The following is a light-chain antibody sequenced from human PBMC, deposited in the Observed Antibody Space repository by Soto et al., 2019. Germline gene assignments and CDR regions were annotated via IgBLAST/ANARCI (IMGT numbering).Light chain of an antibody. CDR3: SSYTSSSTLV. CDR1: SSDVGGYNY. V-gene: IGLV2-14*01. J-gene: IGLJ3*02. Sequence: QSALTQPASVSGSPGQSITISCTGTSSDVGGYNYGSWYQQPPGKAPKLMIYEVSNRPSGVSNRFSGSKSGNTAPLTISGLQAEDEDDYYCSSYTSSSTLVFGGGTKLTVL. CDR2: EVS.